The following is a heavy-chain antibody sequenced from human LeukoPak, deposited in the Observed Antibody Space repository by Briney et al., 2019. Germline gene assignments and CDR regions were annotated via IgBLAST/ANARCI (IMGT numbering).Heavy chain of an antibody. J-gene: IGHJ4*02. Sequence: SSETLSLTCTVSGGTIRSYYWSWIRQPPGKGLEWIGNIYYSGSTNVHHSLKGRVTISVDTSKNQLSLDLSSVTAEDTAVYYCARDLGGNPWYFVYWRQGILV. CDR3: ARDLGGNPWYFVY. CDR1: GGTIRSYY. CDR2: IYYSGST. V-gene: IGHV4-59*01. D-gene: IGHD1-14*01.